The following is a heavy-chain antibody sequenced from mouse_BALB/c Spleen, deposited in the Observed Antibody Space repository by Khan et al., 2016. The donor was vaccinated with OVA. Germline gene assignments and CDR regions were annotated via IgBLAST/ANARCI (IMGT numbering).Heavy chain of an antibody. CDR1: GYSFTSYW. J-gene: IGHJ2*01. Sequence: EVQLQQSGTVLARPGASVKMSCKASGYSFTSYWMHWVKQRPGLGLEWIGAIYPGISDTRYNQKFKGKAKLTAVTSASTAYMELSSLTNDYSAVYYCTRSYDSYYFDYWGQGTLLTVSS. D-gene: IGHD2-4*01. CDR3: TRSYDSYYFDY. V-gene: IGHV1-5*01. CDR2: IYPGISDT.